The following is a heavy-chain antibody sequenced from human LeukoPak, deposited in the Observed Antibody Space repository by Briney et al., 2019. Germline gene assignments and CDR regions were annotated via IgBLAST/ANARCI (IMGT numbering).Heavy chain of an antibody. CDR3: ARYDSRERGGTHYFDY. D-gene: IGHD1-1*01. CDR2: LTGSGRTT. J-gene: IGHJ4*02. Sequence: PGESLRLSCAASGFTFSSYAMSRVRQVPGKGLEWVSGLTGSGRTTYYADSVKGRFTISRDNSKNTLYLQMSSLRAEDTAVYYCARYDSRERGGTHYFDYWGQGTLVTVSS. V-gene: IGHV3-23*01. CDR1: GFTFSSYA.